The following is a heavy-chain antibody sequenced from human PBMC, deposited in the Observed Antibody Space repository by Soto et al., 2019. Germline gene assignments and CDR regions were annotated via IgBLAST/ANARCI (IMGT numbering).Heavy chain of an antibody. V-gene: IGHV6-1*01. Sequence: PSQTLSLTCAISGDSVSSNSAAWNWIRQSPSRGLEWLGRTYYRSRWYNDYAVPVRSRITVNADTSKNQFSLQLTSVTPEDTAVFYCAGTTSYESYDMDVWGQGTTVTVSS. D-gene: IGHD1-7*01. CDR2: TYYRSRWYN. J-gene: IGHJ6*02. CDR1: GDSVSSNSAA. CDR3: AGTTSYESYDMDV.